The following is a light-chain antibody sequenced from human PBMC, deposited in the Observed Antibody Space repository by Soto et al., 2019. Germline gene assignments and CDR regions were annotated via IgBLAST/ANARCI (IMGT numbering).Light chain of an antibody. Sequence: QCPLTQAASVSGSPGQSITISCTGTISDVGAYKYVSWYQQHPGKAPKLMIYGVSNRPSGVSNRFSGSKSGNTASVTISGLQAEDEADYYCSSYTSTNTPVFGTGTKVTVL. J-gene: IGLJ1*01. CDR2: GVS. CDR1: ISDVGAYKY. V-gene: IGLV2-14*01. CDR3: SSYTSTNTPV.